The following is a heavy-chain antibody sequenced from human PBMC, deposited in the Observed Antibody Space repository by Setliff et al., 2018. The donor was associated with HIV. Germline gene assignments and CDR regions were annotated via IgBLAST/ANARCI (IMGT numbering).Heavy chain of an antibody. CDR3: AKGAGFYGYYTFDH. Sequence: PSETLSLTCTVSGPSINIHYWSWIRQSPGKAFEWIGYIYSTGSTNYNPSLQSRVTISMVASRNQFSLKVTSVTAADTTVYYCAKGAGFYGYYTFDHWGQGRQVTVSS. J-gene: IGHJ4*02. D-gene: IGHD4-17*01. CDR1: GPSINIHY. V-gene: IGHV4-59*11. CDR2: IYSTGST.